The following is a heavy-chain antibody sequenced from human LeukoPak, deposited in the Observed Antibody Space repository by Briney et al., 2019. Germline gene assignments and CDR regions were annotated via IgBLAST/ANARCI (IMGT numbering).Heavy chain of an antibody. V-gene: IGHV1-69*04. D-gene: IGHD3-3*01. Sequence: ASVKVSCKASGGTFSSYAISWVRQAPGQGLEWMGRIIPIFGIANYAQKFQGRVTITADKSTSTAYVELSSLRSEDTAVYYCARSGGGVRYDFWSGYPKEGDFDYWGQGTLVTVSS. CDR1: GGTFSSYA. J-gene: IGHJ4*02. CDR2: IIPIFGIA. CDR3: ARSGGGVRYDFWSGYPKEGDFDY.